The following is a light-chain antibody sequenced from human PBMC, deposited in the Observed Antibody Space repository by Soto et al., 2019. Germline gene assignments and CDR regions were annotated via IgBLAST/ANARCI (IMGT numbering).Light chain of an antibody. V-gene: IGKV1-39*01. Sequence: DIQMTQSPSSLSASVGDRVTITCRSSQSIATYLNWYQQKPGKAPKLVIYATSALQSGVPSRFSGGGSGTDFTLIISSLQPADFATYYCQQSYSFPWTFGQGTTVDVK. CDR1: QSIATY. J-gene: IGKJ1*01. CDR2: ATS. CDR3: QQSYSFPWT.